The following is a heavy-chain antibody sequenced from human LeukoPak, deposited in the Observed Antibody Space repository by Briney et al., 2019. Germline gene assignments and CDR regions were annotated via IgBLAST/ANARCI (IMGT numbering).Heavy chain of an antibody. J-gene: IGHJ4*02. V-gene: IGHV4-59*08. Sequence: SETLSLTCIVSGGXITNYYCSWIRQSPGKGLEWIGFIYNTGRTNYNPSLQSRVNMSIDTSKNQFSLKLSSVTAADTAVYYCARQGELAIDYWGQGTLVTVSS. CDR3: ARQGELAIDY. CDR2: IYNTGRT. CDR1: GGXITNYY. D-gene: IGHD1-26*01.